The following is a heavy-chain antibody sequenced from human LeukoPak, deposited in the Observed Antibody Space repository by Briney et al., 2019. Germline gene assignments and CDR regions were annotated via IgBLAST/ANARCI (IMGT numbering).Heavy chain of an antibody. Sequence: PGGSVRLSCAASGFTFSSYWMHWVRQARGKGLVWVSYISSSGSTIYYTDSVKGRFTISRDNAKNSLYLQMNSLRAEDTAVYYCARDRGSGWPRSDYWGQGTLVTVSS. J-gene: IGHJ4*02. V-gene: IGHV3-48*04. CDR2: ISSSGSTI. CDR3: ARDRGSGWPRSDY. D-gene: IGHD6-19*01. CDR1: GFTFSSYW.